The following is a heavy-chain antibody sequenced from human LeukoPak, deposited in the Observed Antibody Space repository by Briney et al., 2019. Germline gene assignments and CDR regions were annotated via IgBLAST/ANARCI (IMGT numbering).Heavy chain of an antibody. CDR3: ARDRGKDCGFGELLQI. D-gene: IGHD3-10*01. CDR2: IYYSGST. V-gene: IGHV4-59*01. J-gene: IGHJ4*02. CDR1: GGSISSYY. Sequence: SETLSLTCTVSGGSISSYYWSWIRQPPGKGLEWIGYIYYSGSTNYNPSLKSRVTISVDTSKNQFSLKLSSVTAADTAVYYCARDRGKDCGFGELLQIWGQGTLVTVSS.